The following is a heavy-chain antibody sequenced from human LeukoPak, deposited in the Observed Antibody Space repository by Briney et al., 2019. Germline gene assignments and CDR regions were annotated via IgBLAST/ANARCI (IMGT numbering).Heavy chain of an antibody. CDR1: EFTVSTNY. V-gene: IGHV3-66*01. CDR3: ARVIVGQQLDYFDY. Sequence: GGSLRLSCAASEFTVSTNYMSWVRQAPGKGLEWVSVIYSGGSTYYADSVKGRFTISRDNSKNTLYLQMNSLRAEDTAVYYCARVIVGQQLDYFDYWGQGTLVTVPS. D-gene: IGHD6-13*01. J-gene: IGHJ4*02. CDR2: IYSGGST.